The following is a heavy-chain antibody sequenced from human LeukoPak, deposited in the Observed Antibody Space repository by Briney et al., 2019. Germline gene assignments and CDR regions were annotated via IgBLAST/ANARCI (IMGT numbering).Heavy chain of an antibody. V-gene: IGHV3-30*18. J-gene: IGHJ3*02. Sequence: PGRSLRLSCAAAGFTISSHGMHWVRQAPGKGLEWVAVISYDGSNKYYADSVKSRFTISRDNSKNTLYLQMNSLRAEDTAVYYCAKDQGIQLWLRYTFDIWGQGTMVTVSS. CDR3: AKDQGIQLWLRYTFDI. D-gene: IGHD5-18*01. CDR2: ISYDGSNK. CDR1: GFTISSHG.